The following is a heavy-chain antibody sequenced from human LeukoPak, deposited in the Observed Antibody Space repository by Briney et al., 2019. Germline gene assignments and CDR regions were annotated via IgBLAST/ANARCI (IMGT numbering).Heavy chain of an antibody. CDR2: ISSSSSYI. CDR3: AREPLYSGSWYGGNY. D-gene: IGHD6-13*01. CDR1: GFTVSSNY. V-gene: IGHV3-21*01. Sequence: GGSLRLSCAASGFTVSSNYMSWVRQAPGKGLEWVSSISSSSSYIYYADSVKGRFTISRDNAKNSLYLQMNSLRAEDTAVYYCAREPLYSGSWYGGNYWGQGTLVTVSS. J-gene: IGHJ4*02.